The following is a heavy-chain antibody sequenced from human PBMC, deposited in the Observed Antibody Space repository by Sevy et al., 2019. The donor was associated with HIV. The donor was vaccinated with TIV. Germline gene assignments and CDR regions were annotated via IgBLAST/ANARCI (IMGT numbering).Heavy chain of an antibody. Sequence: GSLKISCKVSRYSFTNYWIAWVRQMPGNGLEWMGIIFPGDSDSRYSPSFQGQVTISADKSSSTVFLQWSSLKASDTAIYYCAGGYCSSTSCYMGLDYWGQGTLVTVSS. CDR1: RYSFTNYW. CDR3: AGGYCSSTSCYMGLDY. V-gene: IGHV5-51*01. J-gene: IGHJ4*02. CDR2: IFPGDSDS. D-gene: IGHD2-2*02.